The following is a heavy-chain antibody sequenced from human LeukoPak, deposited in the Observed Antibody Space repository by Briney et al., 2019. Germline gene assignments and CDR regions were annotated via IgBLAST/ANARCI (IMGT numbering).Heavy chain of an antibody. V-gene: IGHV4-59*01. J-gene: IGHJ3*02. D-gene: IGHD1-26*01. CDR3: ARGGEPVDSGKYFGGGMGAFDI. CDR1: GGSIRSYY. Sequence: SETLSLTCTVSGGSIRSYYWSWIRQPPGKGLEWIGYIYYSGSTNYNPSLKSRVTISVDTSKNQFSLKLSSVTAADTAVYYCARGGEPVDSGKYFGGGMGAFDIWGQGTMVTVSS. CDR2: IYYSGST.